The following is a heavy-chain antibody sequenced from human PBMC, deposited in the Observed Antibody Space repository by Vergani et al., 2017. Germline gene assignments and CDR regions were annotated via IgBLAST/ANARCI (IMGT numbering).Heavy chain of an antibody. CDR3: ARDKWEQWLVLGYGMDV. Sequence: QVQLQESGPGLVKPSQTLSLTCTVSGGSISSGDYYWSWIRQPPGKGLEWIGYIYYSGSTYYNPSLKSRVTISVDTSKNQFSLKLSSETAADTAVYYCARDKWEQWLVLGYGMDVWGQGTTVTVSS. CDR2: IYYSGST. D-gene: IGHD6-19*01. CDR1: GGSISSGDYY. J-gene: IGHJ6*02. V-gene: IGHV4-30-4*08.